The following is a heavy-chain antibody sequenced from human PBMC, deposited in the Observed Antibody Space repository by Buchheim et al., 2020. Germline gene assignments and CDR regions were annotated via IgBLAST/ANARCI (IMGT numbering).Heavy chain of an antibody. J-gene: IGHJ6*03. V-gene: IGHV4-34*02. Sequence: QVQLQQWGAGLLKPSETLSLTCAVYGESFSGYYWSWIRQPPGKGLEWIGEINHSGSTNYNSSLKSRVTISVDTSKNQFSLNLASVTAADTAVYYCARGVTTDSDYYYYYMDVWGKGTT. CDR2: INHSGST. CDR3: ARGVTTDSDYYYYYMDV. D-gene: IGHD4-11*01. CDR1: GESFSGYY.